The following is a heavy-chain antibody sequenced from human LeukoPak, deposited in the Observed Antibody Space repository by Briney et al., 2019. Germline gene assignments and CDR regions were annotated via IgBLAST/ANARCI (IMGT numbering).Heavy chain of an antibody. D-gene: IGHD2-15*01. Sequence: GGSLRLSCAASGFTFSSYAMHWVRQAPGKGLEWVAVISYDGSNKYYADSMKGRFTISRDNSKNTLYLQMNSLRAEDTAVYYCAKVGDHIVVVVANPLYFDYWGQGTLVTVSS. CDR2: ISYDGSNK. V-gene: IGHV3-30-3*01. CDR1: GFTFSSYA. J-gene: IGHJ4*02. CDR3: AKVGDHIVVVVANPLYFDY.